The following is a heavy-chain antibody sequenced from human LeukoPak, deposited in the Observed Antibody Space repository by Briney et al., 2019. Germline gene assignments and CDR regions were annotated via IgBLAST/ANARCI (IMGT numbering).Heavy chain of an antibody. CDR3: AKDLQLRYFDWSLDY. Sequence: PGGSLRLSCAASGFTFSRYAMSWVRQAPGKGLEWVSVISGSGGSTYFADSVKGRFTISRDNSKNTLYLQMNSLRAEDTAVYYCAKDLQLRYFDWSLDYRGQGTLVTVSS. J-gene: IGHJ4*02. V-gene: IGHV3-23*01. CDR2: ISGSGGST. D-gene: IGHD3-9*01. CDR1: GFTFSRYA.